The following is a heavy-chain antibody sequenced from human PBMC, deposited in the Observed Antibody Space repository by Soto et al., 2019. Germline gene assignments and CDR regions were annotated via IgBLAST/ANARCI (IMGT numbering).Heavy chain of an antibody. J-gene: IGHJ4*02. CDR1: GGSISSYY. Sequence: SSETLSLTCTVSGGSISSYYWSWIRQPPGKGLEWIGYIYYSGSTNYNPSLKSRVTISVDTSKNQFSLKLSSVTAADTAVYYCARAPGYYYDSSGYYSEWYFDYWGQGTLVTVSS. CDR3: ARAPGYYYDSSGYYSEWYFDY. CDR2: IYYSGST. D-gene: IGHD3-22*01. V-gene: IGHV4-59*01.